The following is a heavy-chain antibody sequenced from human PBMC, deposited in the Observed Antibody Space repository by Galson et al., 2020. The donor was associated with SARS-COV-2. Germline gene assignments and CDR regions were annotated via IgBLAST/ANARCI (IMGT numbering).Heavy chain of an antibody. Sequence: GESLKISCTASGFSFSSHSMNWVRQAPGKGLEWLAAIASGGSSIYYAASLKGRFAISRDNAKNSLYLHMSSLRPEDTAIYYCARDVFFGGADERDDYWGQGPLGTVSS. CDR3: ARDVFFGGADERDDY. V-gene: IGHV3-21*01. CDR2: IASGGSSI. CDR1: GFSFSSHS. D-gene: IGHD1-1*01. J-gene: IGHJ4*02.